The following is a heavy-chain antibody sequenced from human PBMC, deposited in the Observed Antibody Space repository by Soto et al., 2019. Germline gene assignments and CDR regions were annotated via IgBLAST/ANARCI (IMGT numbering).Heavy chain of an antibody. CDR3: ARVVSALYYYCYYMDV. J-gene: IGHJ6*03. CDR2: MNPNSGNT. V-gene: IGHV1-8*01. Sequence: ASVKVSCKASGYTFTSYDINWVRQATGQGLEWMGWMNPNSGNTGYAQKFQGRVTMTRNTSISTAYMELSSLRSEDTAVYYCARVVSALYYYCYYMDVWGKGTTVTVSS. CDR1: GYTFTSYD. D-gene: IGHD3-22*01.